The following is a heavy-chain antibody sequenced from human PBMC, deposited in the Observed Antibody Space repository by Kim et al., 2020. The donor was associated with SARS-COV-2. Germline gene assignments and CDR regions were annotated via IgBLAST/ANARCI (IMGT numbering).Heavy chain of an antibody. CDR2: ISYDGSNK. Sequence: GGSLRLSCAASGFTFSSYAMHWVRQAPGKGLEWVAVISYDGSNKYYADSVKGRFTISRDNSKNTLYLQMNSLRAEDTAVYYCARDPTLPSDSWYNGAFDIWGQGTMVTVSS. CDR1: GFTFSSYA. D-gene: IGHD6-13*01. J-gene: IGHJ3*02. V-gene: IGHV3-30-3*01. CDR3: ARDPTLPSDSWYNGAFDI.